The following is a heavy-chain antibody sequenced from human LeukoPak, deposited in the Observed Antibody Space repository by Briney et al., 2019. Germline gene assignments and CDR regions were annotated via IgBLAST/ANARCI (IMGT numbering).Heavy chain of an antibody. Sequence: GRSLRLSCAASGFTFSSYAMHWVRQAPGKGLEWVAVISYDGSNKYYADSVKGRFTISRDNSKNTLYLQMNSLRAEDTAVYYCARDLGILAPEYYFDYWGQGTLVTVSS. CDR2: ISYDGSNK. CDR1: GFTFSSYA. D-gene: IGHD3-9*01. CDR3: ARDLGILAPEYYFDY. J-gene: IGHJ4*02. V-gene: IGHV3-30*04.